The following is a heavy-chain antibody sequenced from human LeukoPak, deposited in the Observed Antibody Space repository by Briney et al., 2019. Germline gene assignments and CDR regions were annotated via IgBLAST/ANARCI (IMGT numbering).Heavy chain of an antibody. CDR3: ARDGPAQMVDFDY. CDR2: IYPNNGAT. J-gene: IGHJ4*02. Sequence: GDSVKVSCKASGYTFSGTGWYLSWLRQAPGQGLECMGWIYPNNGATAYAQKFQGRVAMTRDTSITTAYMELSRLRPDDTAVYYCARDGPAQMVDFDYWGQGTLVTVSS. D-gene: IGHD3-10*01. CDR1: GYTFSGTGWY. V-gene: IGHV1-2*02.